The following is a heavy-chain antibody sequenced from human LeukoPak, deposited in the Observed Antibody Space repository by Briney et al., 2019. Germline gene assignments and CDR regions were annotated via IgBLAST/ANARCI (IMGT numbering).Heavy chain of an antibody. V-gene: IGHV3-30*02. D-gene: IGHD3-10*01. CDR2: IRYDGSNK. CDR1: GFTFSSYG. CDR3: AKPVYYGSGSLDY. J-gene: IGHJ4*02. Sequence: GGSLRLSCAASGFTFSSYGMHWVRQAPGKGLEWVAFIRYDGSNKYYADSVKGRFTISRDNSKNTLYLQMNSLRAEDTAMYYCAKPVYYGSGSLDYWGQGTLVTVSS.